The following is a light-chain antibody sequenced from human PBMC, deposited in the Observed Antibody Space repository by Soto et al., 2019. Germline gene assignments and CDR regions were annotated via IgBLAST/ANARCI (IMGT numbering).Light chain of an antibody. CDR2: AAS. J-gene: IGKJ4*01. CDR3: QQLNSYPT. V-gene: IGKV1-9*01. Sequence: DIQLTQSPSFLSASVGDRVTIACRASQGISSYLAWYQQQPGKAPKLLIYAASTLQRGVPSRFSGSGSGTEFTLTISSLQPEDFATYSWQQLNSYPTFGGGTKVEIK. CDR1: QGISSY.